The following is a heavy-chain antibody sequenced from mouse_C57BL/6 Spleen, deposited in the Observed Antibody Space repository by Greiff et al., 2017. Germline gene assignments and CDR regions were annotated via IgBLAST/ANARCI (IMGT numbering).Heavy chain of an antibody. J-gene: IGHJ2*01. CDR2: IYPRSGNT. D-gene: IGHD2-3*01. CDR3: ARLDGSLDY. Sequence: VKLMESGAELARPGASVKLSCKASGYTFTSYGISWVKQRTGQGLEWIGEIYPRSGNTYYNEKFKGKATLTADKSSSTAYMELRSLTSEDSAVYFCARLDGSLDYWGQGTTLTVSS. CDR1: GYTFTSYG. V-gene: IGHV1-81*01.